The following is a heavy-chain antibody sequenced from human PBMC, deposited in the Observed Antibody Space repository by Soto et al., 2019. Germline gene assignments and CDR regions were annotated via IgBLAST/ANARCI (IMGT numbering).Heavy chain of an antibody. CDR1: GFTFSSYG. CDR2: IWYDGSNK. D-gene: IGHD3-10*01. Sequence: GGSLRLSCAASGFTFSSYGMHWVRQAPGKGLEWVAVIWYDGSNKYYADSVKGRFTISRDNSKNTLYLQMNSLRAEDTAVYYCARPNPTSITMVRGPTGWFDPWGQGTLVTVS. CDR3: ARPNPTSITMVRGPTGWFDP. V-gene: IGHV3-33*01. J-gene: IGHJ5*02.